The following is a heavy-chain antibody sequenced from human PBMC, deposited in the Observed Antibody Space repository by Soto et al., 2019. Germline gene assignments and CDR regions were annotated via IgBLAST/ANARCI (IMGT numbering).Heavy chain of an antibody. Sequence: SVKVSCKASGGTFSSYSISWVRQAPGQGLEWMGGIIPIFGTANYAQKFQGRVTITADESTSTAYMELSSLRSEDTAVYYCARRNGPYYYDSSGYPPHGMDVWGQGTTVTVSS. J-gene: IGHJ6*02. CDR2: IIPIFGTA. D-gene: IGHD3-22*01. CDR3: ARRNGPYYYDSSGYPPHGMDV. CDR1: GGTFSSYS. V-gene: IGHV1-69*13.